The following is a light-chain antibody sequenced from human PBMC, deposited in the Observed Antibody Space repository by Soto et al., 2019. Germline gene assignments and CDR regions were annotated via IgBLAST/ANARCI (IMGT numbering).Light chain of an antibody. V-gene: IGKV1-39*01. CDR3: QQTYTIPWT. CDR1: QSFSNY. J-gene: IGKJ1*01. CDR2: SAT. Sequence: DIQMTQSPSSVSASVGDRVTITCRTSQSFSNYLAWYQHRPGKAPKLLIYSATVLQSGVPSRFSGSGSGTDFTLTIRRLQPEDSATYYCQQTYTIPWTFGQGTRVEIK.